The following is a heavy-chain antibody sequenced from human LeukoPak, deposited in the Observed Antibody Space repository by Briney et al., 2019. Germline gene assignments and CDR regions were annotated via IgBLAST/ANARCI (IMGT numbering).Heavy chain of an antibody. CDR2: IYYSGST. D-gene: IGHD5-12*01. Sequence: SETLSLTYTVSGGSISSSSYYWGWIRQPPGKGLEWIGSIYYSGSTYYNPSLKSRVTISVDTSKNQFSLKLSSVTAADTAVYYCARHTRSGYDYYYYYYMDVWGKGTTVTVSS. J-gene: IGHJ6*03. CDR3: ARHTRSGYDYYYYYYMDV. V-gene: IGHV4-39*01. CDR1: GGSISSSSYY.